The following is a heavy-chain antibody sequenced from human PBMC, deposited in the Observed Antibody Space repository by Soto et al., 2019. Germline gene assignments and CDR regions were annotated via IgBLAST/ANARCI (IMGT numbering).Heavy chain of an antibody. CDR1: GGSFSGYY. D-gene: IGHD2-8*02. V-gene: IGHV4-34*01. CDR2: INHSGST. CDR3: ARDKITGLFDY. J-gene: IGHJ4*02. Sequence: QVQLQQWGAGLLKPSETLSLTCAVYGGSFSGYYWTWIRQPPGTGLEWLGEINHSGSTNNTPSLKRRVTISVDTSKNKFSLKLTSVTAADAAVYYCARDKITGLFDYWGQGTLVTVSP.